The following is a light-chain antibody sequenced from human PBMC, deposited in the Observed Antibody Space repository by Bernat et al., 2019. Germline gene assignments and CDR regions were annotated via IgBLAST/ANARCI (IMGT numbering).Light chain of an antibody. CDR3: CSYAGNSTRV. J-gene: IGLJ3*02. Sequence: QSALTQPASVSGSPGQSITISCTGTSSDVGNYNLVSWYQQHPGKAPKLMIYEVSKRPSGVSNRFSGSKSGNTASLTISGIQAEDEADYYCCSYAGNSTRVFGGGTKLTVL. CDR2: EVS. CDR1: SSDVGNYNL. V-gene: IGLV2-23*02.